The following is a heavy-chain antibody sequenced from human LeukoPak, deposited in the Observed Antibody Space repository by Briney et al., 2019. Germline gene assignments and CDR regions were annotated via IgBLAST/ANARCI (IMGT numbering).Heavy chain of an antibody. V-gene: IGHV4-34*01. D-gene: IGHD2-2*01. Sequence: ETLSLTCAVYGGSFSGYYWTWIRQPPGKGLEWIGEINHSGSTNYNPSLKSRVTISVDTSKNQFSLKLSSVTAADTAMYYCARYQPLQYYYYGMDVWGQGTTVTVSS. CDR1: GGSFSGYY. J-gene: IGHJ6*02. CDR3: ARYQPLQYYYYGMDV. CDR2: INHSGST.